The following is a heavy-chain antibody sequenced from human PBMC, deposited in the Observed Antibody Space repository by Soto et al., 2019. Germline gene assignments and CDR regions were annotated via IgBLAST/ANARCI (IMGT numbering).Heavy chain of an antibody. CDR1: GFSLSNAGMG. J-gene: IGHJ5*02. CDR2: IFSSDEK. CDR3: ARAVDRAISDIWFDP. D-gene: IGHD5-18*01. Sequence: SGPTLVNPTETLTLTCTVSGFSLSNAGMGVSWIRQPPGKALEWLAHIFSSDEKSYRTSLETRLTVSKDTSKSQVVLTMTNKDPLDTATYYCARAVDRAISDIWFDPWGQGTQVTVSS. V-gene: IGHV2-26*01.